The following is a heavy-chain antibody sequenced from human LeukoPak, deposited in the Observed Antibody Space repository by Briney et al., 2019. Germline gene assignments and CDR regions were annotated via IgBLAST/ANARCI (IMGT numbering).Heavy chain of an antibody. CDR2: INPNSGGT. D-gene: IGHD2-21*01. V-gene: IGHV1-2*02. CDR3: ARADRLDGGPYLIGP. J-gene: IGHJ5*02. Sequence: ASVKVSCKPSGYSFPDYYMHGVRQAPGQGLEWLGWINPNSGGTSSAKKFQGRVTMTRDTSITTVYMEVSWLTSDDTAIYYCARADRLDGGPYLIGPWGQGTLVTVSS. CDR1: GYSFPDYY.